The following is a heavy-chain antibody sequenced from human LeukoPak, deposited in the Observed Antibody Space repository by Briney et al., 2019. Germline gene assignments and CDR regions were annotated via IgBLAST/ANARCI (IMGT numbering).Heavy chain of an antibody. Sequence: SETLSLTCSVLRHSIRSSNYYWGWIRQPPGKGLEWIGSIYYSGSTYYNPSLEGRGTMSIDTSNNQFSLKLTSATATDTAVYYCVRLFYYDSSGPPSWGQGTLVTVSS. J-gene: IGHJ5*02. CDR3: VRLFYYDSSGPPS. D-gene: IGHD3-22*01. CDR2: IYYSGST. CDR1: RHSIRSSNYY. V-gene: IGHV4-39*01.